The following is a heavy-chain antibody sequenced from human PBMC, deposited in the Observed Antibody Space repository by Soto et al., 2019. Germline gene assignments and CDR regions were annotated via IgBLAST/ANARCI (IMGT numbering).Heavy chain of an antibody. CDR3: ARVSDCSGGSCYSNWFDP. D-gene: IGHD2-15*01. V-gene: IGHV4-31*02. CDR2: IYYSGST. Sequence: SWVRQAPGRGLEWVGYIYYSGSTYYNPSLKSRVTISVDTSKNQFSLKLSSVTAADTAVYYCARVSDCSGGSCYSNWFDPWGQGALVTVSS. J-gene: IGHJ5*02.